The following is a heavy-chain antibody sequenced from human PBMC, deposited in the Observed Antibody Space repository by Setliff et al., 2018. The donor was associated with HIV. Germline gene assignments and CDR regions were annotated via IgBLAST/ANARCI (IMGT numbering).Heavy chain of an antibody. CDR1: GYTFTSYG. D-gene: IGHD6-6*01. CDR3: ATARPGARFDV. V-gene: IGHV1-18*01. Sequence: ASVKVSCKTSGYTFTSYGVSWVRQAPGQGLEWMGWISAYNGNSNYAQKFQGRVTMTIDIPTTTAYMEMRSLRFDDTAVYYCATARPGARFDVWGQGTLVTVS. J-gene: IGHJ4*02. CDR2: ISAYNGNS.